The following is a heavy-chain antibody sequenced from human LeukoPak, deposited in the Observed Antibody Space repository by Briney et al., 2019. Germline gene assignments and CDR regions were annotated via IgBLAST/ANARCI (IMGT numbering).Heavy chain of an antibody. D-gene: IGHD2-15*01. CDR1: GFTFSSYS. V-gene: IGHV3-48*01. Sequence: GGSLRLSCAASGFTFSSYSMNWVRQAPGKGLEWVSYIGISTSRKFYADSVKGRFIISTDNFKNTVYLQMNTLTVDDTALYYCASRSGHWDFWGPGTLVTVSS. CDR3: ASRSGHWDF. J-gene: IGHJ4*02. CDR2: IGISTSRK.